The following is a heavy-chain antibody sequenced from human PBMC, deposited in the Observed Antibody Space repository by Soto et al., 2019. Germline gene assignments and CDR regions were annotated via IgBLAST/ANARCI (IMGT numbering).Heavy chain of an antibody. CDR3: ARLPKGYCMDV. V-gene: IGHV4-59*08. J-gene: IGHJ6*03. CDR1: GGSISGLY. Sequence: QVQLQESGPGLVKPSETLSLPCSVSGGSISGLYWSWVRQPPVRGLEWIGWIYYSGTTNYNHSLTSRLTISVCTAKSQFSPTLSSVPAADTAIYYRARLPKGYCMDVWGKRTRVPVSS. CDR2: IYYSGTT.